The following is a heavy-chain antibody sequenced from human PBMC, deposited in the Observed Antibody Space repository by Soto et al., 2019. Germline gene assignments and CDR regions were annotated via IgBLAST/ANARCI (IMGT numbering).Heavy chain of an antibody. CDR2: INSDGSST. CDR1: GFTFSSYW. D-gene: IGHD2-15*01. J-gene: IGHJ5*02. V-gene: IGHV3-74*01. Sequence: GGSLRLSCAASGFTFSSYWMHWVRQAPGKGLVWVSRINSDGSSTSYADSVKGRFTISRDNAKSTLYLQMNSLRAEDTAVYYCARGCSGGSCYPTTWGQGTLVTVSS. CDR3: ARGCSGGSCYPTT.